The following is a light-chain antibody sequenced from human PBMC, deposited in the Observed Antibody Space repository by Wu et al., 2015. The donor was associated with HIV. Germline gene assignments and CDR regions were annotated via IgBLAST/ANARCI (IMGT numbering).Light chain of an antibody. CDR1: QSVSSNY. J-gene: IGKJ1*01. CDR2: GAS. Sequence: EIVLTQSPGTLSLSPGERATLSCRASQSVSSNYLAWYQQKPGQAPRLLIYGASSRATGIPDRFSGSGSGTDFTLTISRLEPEDFAVYYCQQYREWPRTFGQGTEGRHQ. CDR3: QQYREWPRT. V-gene: IGKV3-20*01.